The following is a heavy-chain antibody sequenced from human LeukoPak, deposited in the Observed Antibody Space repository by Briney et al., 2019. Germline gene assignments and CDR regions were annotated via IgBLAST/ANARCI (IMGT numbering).Heavy chain of an antibody. J-gene: IGHJ4*02. CDR1: GYTFTTYW. Sequence: GESLKISCKGSGYTFTTYWIGWVRQMPGKGLEWMGTIYPGDSDLRYSPSFQGQVTISADKSISTAYLQWSSLEASDSAMYYCVRHGLGYNWFGFDYWGQGSLVTVSS. CDR3: VRHGLGYNWFGFDY. CDR2: IYPGDSDL. D-gene: IGHD1-1*01. V-gene: IGHV5-51*01.